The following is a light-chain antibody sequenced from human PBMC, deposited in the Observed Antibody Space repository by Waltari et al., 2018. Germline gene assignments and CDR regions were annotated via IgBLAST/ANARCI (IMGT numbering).Light chain of an antibody. Sequence: DIVMTQSPGSLPVSLGERATINCRPSQSILDTSKNTTHLAWYQQKPGQPLKLLIYWASTREAGVPYRFSGGGSGTEFTLTISSVEAEDAAVYYCQQYYESPLAFGQGTKVEIE. CDR2: WAS. V-gene: IGKV4-1*01. J-gene: IGKJ1*01. CDR3: QQYYESPLA. CDR1: QSILDTSKNTTH.